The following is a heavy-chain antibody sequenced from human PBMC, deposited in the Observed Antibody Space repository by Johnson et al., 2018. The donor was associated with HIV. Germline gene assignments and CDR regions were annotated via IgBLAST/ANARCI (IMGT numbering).Heavy chain of an antibody. Sequence: VQLVESGGGLVQPGGSLRLSCAASGFSVSSNYMTWVRQAPGKGLEWVSVIYSGGTTWYADSVKGRFTISRDNSRDTVHLQMNSLRAEDTAVYYCAKDLPPNSSWYGAPDAFDIWGQGTMVTVSS. V-gene: IGHV3-66*02. J-gene: IGHJ3*02. CDR2: IYSGGTT. D-gene: IGHD6-13*01. CDR1: GFSVSSNY. CDR3: AKDLPPNSSWYGAPDAFDI.